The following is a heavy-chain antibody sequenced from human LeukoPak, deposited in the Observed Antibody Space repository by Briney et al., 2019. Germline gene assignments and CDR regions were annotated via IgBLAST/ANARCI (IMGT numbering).Heavy chain of an antibody. CDR1: GFTFSTYA. D-gene: IGHD3-3*01. CDR2: ISYDGSSK. V-gene: IGHV3-30*04. J-gene: IGHJ4*02. CDR3: ARGGAYYDFWSGYYIGVNY. Sequence: GGSLRLSCAASGFTFSTYAMHWVRQAPGKGLEWVAVISYDGSSKYYADSVKGRFTISRDNAKNSLYLQMNSLRAEDTAVYYCARGGAYYDFWSGYYIGVNYWGQGTLVTVSS.